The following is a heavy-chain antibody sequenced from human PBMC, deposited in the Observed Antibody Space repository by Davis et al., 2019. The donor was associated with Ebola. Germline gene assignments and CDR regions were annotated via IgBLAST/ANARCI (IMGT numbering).Heavy chain of an antibody. CDR2: INHSGST. J-gene: IGHJ3*02. V-gene: IGHV4-34*01. Sequence: PSETLSLTCAVYGGSFSGYYWSWIRQPPGKGLEWIGEINHSGSTNYNPSLKSRVTISVDTSKNQFSLKLSSVTAADTAVYYCARGLSGSYLAFDIWGQGTMVTVSS. CDR3: ARGLSGSYLAFDI. D-gene: IGHD1-26*01. CDR1: GGSFSGYY.